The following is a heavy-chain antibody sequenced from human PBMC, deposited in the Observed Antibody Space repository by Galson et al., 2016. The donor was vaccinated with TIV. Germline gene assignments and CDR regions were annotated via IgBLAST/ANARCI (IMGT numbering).Heavy chain of an antibody. Sequence: QSGAEVKKPGESLKISCKASGYNFMHYWIGWVRHMPGKGLEWMGIIYPGDSNTRYSPSFEGQVTISADMSINTAYLQWSSLKASDTAIYYCARHPRTTVVRLYYDFELWGRGTLITVSS. D-gene: IGHD4-23*01. J-gene: IGHJ2*01. CDR1: GYNFMHYW. CDR2: IYPGDSNT. V-gene: IGHV5-51*01. CDR3: ARHPRTTVVRLYYDFEL.